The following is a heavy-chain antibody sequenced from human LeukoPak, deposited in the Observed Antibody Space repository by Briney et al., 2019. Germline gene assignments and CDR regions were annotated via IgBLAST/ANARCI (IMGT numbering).Heavy chain of an antibody. V-gene: IGHV4-39*01. Sequence: KPSETLSLTCTVSGGSISSSSYYWGWIRQPPGKGLEWIGSIYYSGSTYYNPSLKSRVTISVDTSKNQFSLKLSSVTAADTAVYYCASLLTPNYYDSSGYFDRWGQGTLVTVSS. CDR2: IYYSGST. J-gene: IGHJ4*02. CDR1: GGSISSSSYY. CDR3: ASLLTPNYYDSSGYFDR. D-gene: IGHD3-22*01.